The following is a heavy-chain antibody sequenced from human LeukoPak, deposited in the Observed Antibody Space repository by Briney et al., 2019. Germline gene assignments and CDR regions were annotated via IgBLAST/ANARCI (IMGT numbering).Heavy chain of an antibody. CDR3: ARHRAGGSGMAVDY. CDR1: GGSFSGYY. J-gene: IGHJ4*02. Sequence: SETLSLTCAVYGGSFSGYYWSWIRQPPGKGLEWIGEINHSGSTNYNPSLKSRLTISVDTSRNQFSLKVSSVTAADTAVYYCARHRAGGSGMAVDYWGQGTLVTVSS. V-gene: IGHV4-34*01. D-gene: IGHD3-10*01. CDR2: INHSGST.